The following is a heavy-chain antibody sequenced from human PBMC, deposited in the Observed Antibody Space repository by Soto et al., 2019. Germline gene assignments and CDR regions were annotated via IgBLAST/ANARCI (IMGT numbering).Heavy chain of an antibody. CDR1: GFTFNNYE. CDR2: IGTSGYSI. Sequence: SGSLRLSSAASGFTFNNYEMSWVRQAPGKGLEWISYIGTSGYSIYYADSVKGRFTISRDNAKNSLYLQMNSLRAEDTAVYYCTRDSVVPAARSDYCGQGTVVTVSS. V-gene: IGHV3-48*03. J-gene: IGHJ4*02. D-gene: IGHD2-2*01. CDR3: TRDSVVPAARSDY.